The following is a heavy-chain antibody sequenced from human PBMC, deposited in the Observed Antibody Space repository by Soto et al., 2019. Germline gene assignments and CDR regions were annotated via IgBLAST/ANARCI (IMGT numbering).Heavy chain of an antibody. J-gene: IGHJ5*02. CDR3: ARVFGSSWYGYWFDP. CDR2: LNPNSGNT. V-gene: IGHV1-8*01. D-gene: IGHD6-13*01. Sequence: ASVKVSCKASGYTFTSYDINWVRQATLQGLEWMGWLNPNSGNTGSAQNFQGRVTMTRNTSISTSYMELSSLRSEDTAVYYCARVFGSSWYGYWFDPWGQGTLVTVSS. CDR1: GYTFTSYD.